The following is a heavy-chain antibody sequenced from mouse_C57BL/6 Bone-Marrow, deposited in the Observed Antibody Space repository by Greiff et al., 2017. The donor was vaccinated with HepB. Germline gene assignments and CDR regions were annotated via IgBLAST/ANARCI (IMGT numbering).Heavy chain of an antibody. J-gene: IGHJ4*01. CDR2: IDPSDSYT. CDR3: AREGYAMDY. Sequence: VQLQQPGAELVMPGASVKLSCKASGYTFTSYWMHWVKQRPGQGLEWIGEIDPSDSYTNYNQKFKGKSTLTVDKSSSTAYMQLSILTSEDSAVYYCAREGYAMDYWGQGTSVTVSS. V-gene: IGHV1-69*01. CDR1: GYTFTSYW.